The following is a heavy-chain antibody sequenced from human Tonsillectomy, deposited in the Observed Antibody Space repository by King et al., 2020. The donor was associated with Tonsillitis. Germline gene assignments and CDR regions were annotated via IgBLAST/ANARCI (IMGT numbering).Heavy chain of an antibody. J-gene: IGHJ4*02. D-gene: IGHD2-21*02. V-gene: IGHV4-34*01. CDR1: GGSFNDYY. CDR2: IYHSGSA. CDR3: ARLVSTAIIHGSYYFDN. Sequence: VQLQQWGAGLLKPSETLSLTCAVYGGSFNDYYWSWIRQPPGKGLEWIGEIYHSGSANYNPSLESRVTISVDTSKNQFSLKLSSVTAADTAVYYCARLVSTAIIHGSYYFDNWGQGTLVTVSS.